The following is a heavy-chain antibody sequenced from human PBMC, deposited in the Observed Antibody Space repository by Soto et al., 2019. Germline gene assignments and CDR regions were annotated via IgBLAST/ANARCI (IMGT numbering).Heavy chain of an antibody. Sequence: QLQLHESGPGLVKPSETLSLTCRVSGGSISSTSYYWGWIRQPPGRGLENIAYMFYSGSTFYNPSLKRRVTISVDTSKNQFSLRLSSVTAADTAVYYCARLGRLELHADYWGQGILVTVSS. CDR1: GGSISSTSYY. CDR2: MFYSGST. D-gene: IGHD1-7*01. J-gene: IGHJ4*02. V-gene: IGHV4-39*01. CDR3: ARLGRLELHADY.